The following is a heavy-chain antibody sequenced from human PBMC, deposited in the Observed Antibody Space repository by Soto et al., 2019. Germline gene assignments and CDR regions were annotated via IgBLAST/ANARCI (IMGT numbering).Heavy chain of an antibody. CDR1: GGPISSYY. Sequence: PSETLSLTCTVSGGPISSYYWSWIRQPPGKGLEWIGYIYYSGSTNYNPSLKSRVTISVDTSKNQFSLKLSSVTAADTAVYYCARATGTAMDYWGQGTPVTVSS. D-gene: IGHD5-18*01. J-gene: IGHJ4*02. V-gene: IGHV4-59*01. CDR3: ARATGTAMDY. CDR2: IYYSGST.